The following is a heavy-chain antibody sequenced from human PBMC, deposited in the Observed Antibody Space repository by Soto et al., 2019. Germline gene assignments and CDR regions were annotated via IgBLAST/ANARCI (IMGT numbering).Heavy chain of an antibody. V-gene: IGHV4-34*01. Sequence: SETLSLTCAVYGGSFSGYYWSWIRQPPGKGLEWIGEINHSGSTNYNPSLKSRVTISVDTSKNQFSLRAEDTAVYYCARTYFHGSSGLYYWGQGTLVTVSS. J-gene: IGHJ4*02. D-gene: IGHD6-6*01. CDR2: INHSGST. CDR1: GGSFSGYY. CDR3: ARTYFHGSSGLYY.